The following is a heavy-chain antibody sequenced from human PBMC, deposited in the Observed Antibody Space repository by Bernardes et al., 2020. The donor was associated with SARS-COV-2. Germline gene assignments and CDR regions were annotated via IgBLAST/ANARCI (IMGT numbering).Heavy chain of an antibody. J-gene: IGHJ3*01. Sequence: SETLSLTCTGSGGSLTHARYSWGWLRQPPGKGLEWIGNIYYNGNAYYNPSLKSRVTLSFDTSRNQVSLHLNSVTATDSAVYYCARADISIGAPAFDLWGQGTMVTVSS. V-gene: IGHV4-39*01. D-gene: IGHD3-9*01. CDR2: IYYNGNA. CDR3: ARADISIGAPAFDL. CDR1: GGSLTHARYS.